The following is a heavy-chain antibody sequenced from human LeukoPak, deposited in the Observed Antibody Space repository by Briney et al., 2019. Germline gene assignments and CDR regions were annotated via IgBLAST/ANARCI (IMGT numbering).Heavy chain of an antibody. CDR3: ARGGTTHAY. CDR1: GGSISSYY. CDR2: IYYSGST. V-gene: IGHV4-59*01. J-gene: IGHJ4*02. D-gene: IGHD2/OR15-2a*01. Sequence: TSETLSLTCTVSGGSISSYYLSWIRQPPGKGLEWIGYIYYSGSTNYNPSLKSRVTISVDTSKNQFSLKLSSVTAADTAVYYCARGGTTHAYWGQGTLVTVSS.